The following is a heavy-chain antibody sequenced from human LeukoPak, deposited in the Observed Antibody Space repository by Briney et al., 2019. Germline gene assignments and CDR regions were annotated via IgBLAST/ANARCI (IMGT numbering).Heavy chain of an antibody. D-gene: IGHD3-22*01. V-gene: IGHV3-23*01. CDR2: TSGSGGST. Sequence: GGSLRLSCAASGFTFSSYAMSWVRQAPGKGLEWVSATSGSGGSTYYADSVKGRFTISRDNSKNTLYLQMNSLRAEDTAVYYCAKDQGGGYHFHYFDYWGQGTLVTVSS. J-gene: IGHJ4*02. CDR1: GFTFSSYA. CDR3: AKDQGGGYHFHYFDY.